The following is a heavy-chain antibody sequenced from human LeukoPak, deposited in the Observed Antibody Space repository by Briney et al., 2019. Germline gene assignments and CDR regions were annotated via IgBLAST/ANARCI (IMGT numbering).Heavy chain of an antibody. V-gene: IGHV1-2*02. CDR1: GYTVTDYY. Sequence: ASVKVSCKASGYTVTDYYIHWVRQAPAQGLEWMGGIKPNSGGTISAEKFQGRVTMTRDTSIITVYMELRRLRSDDTAVYYCASHYGRDFYYYGMDVWGPGTTITVSS. J-gene: IGHJ6*02. CDR2: IKPNSGGT. CDR3: ASHYGRDFYYYGMDV. D-gene: IGHD4-17*01.